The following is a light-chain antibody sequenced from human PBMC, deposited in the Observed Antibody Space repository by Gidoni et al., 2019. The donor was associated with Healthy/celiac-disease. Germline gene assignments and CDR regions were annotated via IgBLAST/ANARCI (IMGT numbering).Light chain of an antibody. Sequence: EIVLTQSPGTLSLSPGERATLSCRASQSVSSSYLAWYQHKPGQAPRLLIYGSSSRATGIPDRFSGSGSGTDFTLTISRLEPSDFAVYYCQQYGSSPWTFGQGTKVEIK. CDR1: QSVSSSY. CDR2: GSS. V-gene: IGKV3-20*01. CDR3: QQYGSSPWT. J-gene: IGKJ1*01.